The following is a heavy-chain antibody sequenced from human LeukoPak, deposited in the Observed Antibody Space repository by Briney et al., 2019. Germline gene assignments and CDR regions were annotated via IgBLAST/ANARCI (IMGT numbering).Heavy chain of an antibody. CDR2: VSPNGVT. CDR3: ARTSRLIGSSFFDS. Sequence: KPSETLSLTCAVSGYSISSGYFWGWIRQPPGKGLEWIGEVSPNGVTNVNPSLESRVSISIDTSRNQFSLRLNSVTAADTAIYYCARTSRLIGSSFFDSWGPGTGVTVAS. V-gene: IGHV4-38-2*01. D-gene: IGHD2/OR15-2a*01. J-gene: IGHJ4*02. CDR1: GYSISSGYF.